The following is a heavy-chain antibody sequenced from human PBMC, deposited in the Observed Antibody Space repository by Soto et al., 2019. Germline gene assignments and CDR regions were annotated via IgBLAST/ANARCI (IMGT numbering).Heavy chain of an antibody. CDR2: ISSDGTEI. CDR3: AKGGRYHIQMSAFFDY. Sequence: QVQLVESEGGVVQPGRSLRLSCAVSGFPFSSFAMHWVRQAPGKGLEWVAVISSDGTEINYLDSVKGRFTISRDNARNTLFLQMESLRVEDTAFYHCAKGGRYHIQMSAFFDYWGQGALVTVSS. CDR1: GFPFSSFA. V-gene: IGHV3-30*18. D-gene: IGHD1-26*01. J-gene: IGHJ4*02.